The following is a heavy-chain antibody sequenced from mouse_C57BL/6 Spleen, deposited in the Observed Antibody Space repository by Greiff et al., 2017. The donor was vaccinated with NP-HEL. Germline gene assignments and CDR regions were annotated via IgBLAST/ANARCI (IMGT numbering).Heavy chain of an antibody. Sequence: VKLQESGAELVRPGASVTLSCKASGYTFTDYEMHWVKQTPVPGLEWIGAIDPETGGTAYTQKFKGKAILTADKSSSTAYMELRSLTSEDSAVYYCTRGVNSVYFDYWGQGTTLTVSS. CDR3: TRGVNSVYFDY. CDR1: GYTFTDYE. D-gene: IGHD1-3*01. V-gene: IGHV1-15*01. CDR2: IDPETGGT. J-gene: IGHJ2*01.